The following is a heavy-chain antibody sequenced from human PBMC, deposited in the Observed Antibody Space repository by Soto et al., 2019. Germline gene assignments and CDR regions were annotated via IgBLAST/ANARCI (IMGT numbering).Heavy chain of an antibody. J-gene: IGHJ4*02. CDR2: IIPILGII. V-gene: IGHV1-69*02. CDR3: ARKDKGPGDY. CDR1: GGTFSRYT. Sequence: QVQLVQSGAEVKKPGSSVKVSCKAFGGTFSRYTISWVRQAPGQGLEWMGRIIPILGIINYAQKFQGRVTITADTSTSTAYMELSRLRSDDTAMYYCARKDKGPGDYWGQGTLVTVSS.